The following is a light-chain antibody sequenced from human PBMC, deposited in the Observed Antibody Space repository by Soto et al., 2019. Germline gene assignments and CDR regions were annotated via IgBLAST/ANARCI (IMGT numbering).Light chain of an antibody. CDR3: QQTFNAPRT. CDR2: AAS. V-gene: IGKV1-9*01. CDR1: QGISSS. Sequence: IQLTQSPSSLPASVGDRVTITCRASQGISSSLAWYQQKPGKAPKLLNYAASPLQSGVPSRFSGSVSGTDFTLTISSLQPEDFATYFCQQTFNAPRTFGQGTKREIQ. J-gene: IGKJ2*01.